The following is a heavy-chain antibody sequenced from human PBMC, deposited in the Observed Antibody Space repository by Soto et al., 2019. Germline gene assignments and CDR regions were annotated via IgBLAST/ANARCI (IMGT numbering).Heavy chain of an antibody. V-gene: IGHV2-26*01. CDR1: GLSITDSEMG. D-gene: IGHD6-19*01. CDR3: ARRHLAVAVSPWFDP. J-gene: IGHJ5*02. CDR2: IDSSGEK. Sequence: QVTLKESGPVLVKPTETLTLRCTVSGLSITDSEMGVSWIRQPPGQPLEWLAHIDSSGEKSYRTFLKIRLAISKDTSKSQIVLTMTNMDPADTATYYCARRHLAVAVSPWFDPWGQGIPVNVSS.